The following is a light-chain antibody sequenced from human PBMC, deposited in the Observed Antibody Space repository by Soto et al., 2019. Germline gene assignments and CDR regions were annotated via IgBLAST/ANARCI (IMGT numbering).Light chain of an antibody. CDR1: SSDIGNYTY. Sequence: QSVLTQPASVSGSPGQSINISCIGTSSDIGNYTYVSWYQQFPGKAPELMMYEVSNRPSGVSTRFSGSKSGNTASLTISGLQAEDEADYYCSSYTSSSTNVFGTGTKLTVL. J-gene: IGLJ1*01. CDR2: EVS. V-gene: IGLV2-14*01. CDR3: SSYTSSSTNV.